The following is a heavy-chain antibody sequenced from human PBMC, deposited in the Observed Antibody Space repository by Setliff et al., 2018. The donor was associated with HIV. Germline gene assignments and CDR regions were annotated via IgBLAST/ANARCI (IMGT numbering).Heavy chain of an antibody. Sequence: GGSLRLSCAASGFTVSSKYMNWVRQAPGKGLEWVSGISGSGGSTYYADSVKGRFTISRDNSKNTLYLQMNSLRAEDTAVYYCVFGPYGDCGVYWGQGTLVTVSS. D-gene: IGHD4-17*01. CDR1: GFTVSSKY. V-gene: IGHV3-23*01. J-gene: IGHJ4*02. CDR3: VFGPYGDCGVY. CDR2: ISGSGGST.